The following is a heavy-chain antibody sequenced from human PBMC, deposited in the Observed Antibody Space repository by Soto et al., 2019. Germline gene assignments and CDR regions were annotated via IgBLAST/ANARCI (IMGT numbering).Heavy chain of an antibody. J-gene: IGHJ5*02. CDR1: GGSISSGGYY. V-gene: IGHV4-31*03. CDR2: IYYSGST. CDR3: ARGDQYNWFDP. Sequence: SETLSLTCTVSGGSISSGGYYWSWIRQHPGKGLEWIGYIYYSGSTYYNPSLKSRVTISVDTSKDQFSLKLSSVTAADTAVYYCARGDQYNWFDPWGQGTLVTVSS.